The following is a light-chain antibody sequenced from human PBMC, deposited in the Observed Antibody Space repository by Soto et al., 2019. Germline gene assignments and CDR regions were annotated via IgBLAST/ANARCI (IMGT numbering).Light chain of an antibody. J-gene: IGLJ3*02. Sequence: QSGLTQPRSASGTPGQRVTISCSGSSSNIGSNTVNWYQQLPGTAPKLLISNNNQRPSGFTDRFSGSKSGTSDSLAIVGLKSENEATYFWADGDDSLNGRVFGG. CDR2: NNN. CDR3: ADGDDSLNGRV. CDR1: SSNIGSNT. V-gene: IGLV1-44*01.